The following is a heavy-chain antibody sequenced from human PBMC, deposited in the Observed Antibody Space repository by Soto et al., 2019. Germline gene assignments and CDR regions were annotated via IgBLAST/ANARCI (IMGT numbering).Heavy chain of an antibody. D-gene: IGHD6-13*01. J-gene: IGHJ4*02. V-gene: IGHV4-59*01. CDR1: GGSISSYY. CDR2: IYYSGST. Sequence: SETLSLTCTVSGGSISSYYWSWIRQPPGKGLEWIGYIYYSGSTNYNPFLKSRVTISVDTSKNQFSLKLSSVTAADTAVYYCARDISYGAGTEFDYWGQGTLVTVSS. CDR3: ARDISYGAGTEFDY.